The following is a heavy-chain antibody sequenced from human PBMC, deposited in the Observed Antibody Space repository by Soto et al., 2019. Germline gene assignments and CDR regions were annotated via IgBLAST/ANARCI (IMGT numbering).Heavy chain of an antibody. Sequence: SETLSLTCTVSGGSISSSSYYWGWIRQPPGKGLEWIGSIYYSGSTYYNPSLKSRVTISVDTSKNKISLKLSSVTAADTAVYYCARLGYYDILTGNSYYYYGMDVWGQGTTVTVSS. CDR2: IYYSGST. D-gene: IGHD3-9*01. CDR3: ARLGYYDILTGNSYYYYGMDV. CDR1: GGSISSSSYY. V-gene: IGHV4-39*01. J-gene: IGHJ6*02.